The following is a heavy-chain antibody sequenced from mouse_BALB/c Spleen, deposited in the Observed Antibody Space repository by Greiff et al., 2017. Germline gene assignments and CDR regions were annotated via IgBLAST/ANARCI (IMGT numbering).Heavy chain of an antibody. CDR2: IYPGNVNT. CDR1: GYTFTSYY. CDR3: ARSADGYDYAMDY. J-gene: IGHJ4*01. V-gene: IGHV1S56*01. D-gene: IGHD2-2*01. Sequence: QVQLQQSGPELVKPGASVRISCKASGYTFTSYYIHWVKQRPGQGLEWIGWIYPGNVNTKYNEKFKGKATLTADKSSSTAYMQLSSLTSEDSAVYFCARSADGYDYAMDYWGQGTSVTVSS.